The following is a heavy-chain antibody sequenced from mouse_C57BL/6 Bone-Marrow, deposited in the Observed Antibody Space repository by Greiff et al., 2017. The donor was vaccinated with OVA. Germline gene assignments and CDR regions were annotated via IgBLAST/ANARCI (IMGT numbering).Heavy chain of an antibody. D-gene: IGHD3-2*02. CDR1: GYTFTSYW. CDR2: IDPSDSYT. Sequence: QVQLQQPGAELVRPGTSVKLSCKASGYTFTSYWMHWVKQRPGQGLEWIGVIDPSDSYTNYNQKFKGKATLTVDTSSSTAYMQLSSLTSEDSAVYYCARYVRAYWGQGTRVTVSA. V-gene: IGHV1-59*01. CDR3: ARYVRAY. J-gene: IGHJ3*01.